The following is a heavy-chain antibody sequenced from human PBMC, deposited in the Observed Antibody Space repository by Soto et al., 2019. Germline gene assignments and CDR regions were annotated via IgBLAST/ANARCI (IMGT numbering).Heavy chain of an antibody. CDR2: IYYSGST. Sequence: SETLSLTCTVSGGSISSYYWSWIRQPPGKGLEWIGYIYYSGSTNYNPSLKSRVTISVDTSKNQFSLKLSSVTAADTAVYYCARLAHVWGSYRYTPFDYWGQGTLVTVSS. CDR3: ARLAHVWGSYRYTPFDY. V-gene: IGHV4-59*08. CDR1: GGSISSYY. J-gene: IGHJ4*02. D-gene: IGHD3-16*02.